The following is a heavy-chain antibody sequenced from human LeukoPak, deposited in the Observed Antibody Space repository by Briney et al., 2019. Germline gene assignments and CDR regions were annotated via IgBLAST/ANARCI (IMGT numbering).Heavy chain of an antibody. CDR3: AKAGSSGWYNGY. CDR1: GYTFHSYW. D-gene: IGHD6-19*01. CDR2: ISGSGGST. V-gene: IGHV3-23*01. Sequence: GESLKISCKGSGYTFHSYWIAWVRQAPGKGLEWVSAISGSGGSTYYADSVKGRFTISRDNSKNTLYLQMNSLRAEDTAIYYCAKAGSSGWYNGYWGQGTLVTVSS. J-gene: IGHJ4*02.